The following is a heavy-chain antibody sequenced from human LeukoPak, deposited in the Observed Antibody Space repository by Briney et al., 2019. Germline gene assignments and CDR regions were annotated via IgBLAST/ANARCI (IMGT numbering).Heavy chain of an antibody. CDR3: AREMSDYYGSGSYYHYYGMDV. D-gene: IGHD3-10*01. Sequence: GGSLRISCAASGFSFSSYVMSWVRQAPGKGLEWVSVIYSGGSTYYADSVKGRFTISRDNSKNTLYLQMNSLRAEDTAVYYCAREMSDYYGSGSYYHYYGMDVWGQGTTVTVSS. CDR1: GFSFSSYV. J-gene: IGHJ6*02. CDR2: IYSGGST. V-gene: IGHV3-53*01.